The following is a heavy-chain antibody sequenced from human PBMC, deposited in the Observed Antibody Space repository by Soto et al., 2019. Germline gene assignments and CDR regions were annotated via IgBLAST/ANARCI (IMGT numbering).Heavy chain of an antibody. CDR1: GGSISEKY. V-gene: IGHV4-4*07. CDR3: VASLAASGLNWLDP. CDR2: IFANGHT. Sequence: PSETLSLTCIVSGGSISEKYWNWVRQPPGKGLEWIGLIFANGHTDDNPSLKSRGTMSVDAPKNQFSLRLTSMTPADTAVYYCVASLAASGLNWLDPWGRGTLVTVSS. J-gene: IGHJ5*02. D-gene: IGHD6-13*01.